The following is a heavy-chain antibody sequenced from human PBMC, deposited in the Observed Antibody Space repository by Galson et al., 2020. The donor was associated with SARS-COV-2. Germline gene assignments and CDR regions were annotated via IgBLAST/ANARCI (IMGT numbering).Heavy chain of an antibody. CDR2: MYYSGST. D-gene: IGHD6-19*01. CDR3: ARVWYNSGWLVDS. V-gene: IGHV4-61*01. CDR1: GGSVSSGSHY. J-gene: IGHJ4*02. Sequence: SETLSLTCTVSGGSVSSGSHYWSWIRQPPGKGLEWIGYMYYSGSTNYNPSLKSRVTISVDTSKNQFSLNLSSVTAADTAVYYCARVWYNSGWLVDSWGQGTLAIVSS.